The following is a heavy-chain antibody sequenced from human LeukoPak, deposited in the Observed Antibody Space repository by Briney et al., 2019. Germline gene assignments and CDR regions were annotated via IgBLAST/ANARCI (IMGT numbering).Heavy chain of an antibody. J-gene: IGHJ4*02. CDR2: ISSSSSYI. CDR3: ARVLYSSGWL. Sequence: TGGSLRLSCAASGFTSSSYSMTWVRQAPGKGLEWGSSISSSSSYIYYAASVKGRFTISRDNAKNSLYLQMNSLRAEDTAVYYCARVLYSSGWLWGQGTLVTVSS. D-gene: IGHD6-19*01. CDR1: GFTSSSYS. V-gene: IGHV3-21*01.